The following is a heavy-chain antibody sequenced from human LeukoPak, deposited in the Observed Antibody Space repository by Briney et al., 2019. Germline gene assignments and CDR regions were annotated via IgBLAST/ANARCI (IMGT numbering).Heavy chain of an antibody. V-gene: IGHV5-51*01. D-gene: IGHD3-10*01. CDR3: ARRPGRAFDI. CDR2: IFPGDSDT. J-gene: IGHJ3*02. CDR1: GYSFTSYW. Sequence: ESLKISCKASGYSFTSYWIGWVRQMPGKGLEWLGIIFPGDSDTRYSPSFQGQVTLSADKSISTAYLQWSSLRASDTAMYYCARRPGRAFDIWGQGTMVTVSS.